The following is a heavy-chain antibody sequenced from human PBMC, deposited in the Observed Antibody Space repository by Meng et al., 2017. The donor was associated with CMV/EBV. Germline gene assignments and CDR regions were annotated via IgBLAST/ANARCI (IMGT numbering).Heavy chain of an antibody. CDR1: GFTFSSYS. Sequence: GESLKISCAASGFTFSSYSMDWVRQAPGKGLEWVSSISSSSSYIYYADSVKGRFTISRDNAKNSLYLQMNSLRAEDTAVYYCASLVANDTFDIWGQGTVVTVSS. CDR2: ISSSSSYI. J-gene: IGHJ3*02. V-gene: IGHV3-21*01. CDR3: ASLVANDTFDI.